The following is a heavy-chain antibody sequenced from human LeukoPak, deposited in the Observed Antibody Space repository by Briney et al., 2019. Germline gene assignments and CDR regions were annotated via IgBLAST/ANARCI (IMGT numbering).Heavy chain of an antibody. Sequence: GGSLRLSCAASGFAFSSYGMHWVRQAPGKGLEWVAVIWYDGSTKYYADSVKGRLTISRDNSKNTLYLQMNSLRVEDTAVYYCAKDPKLASMIRGVRFDPWGQGTLVTVSS. J-gene: IGHJ5*02. V-gene: IGHV3-33*06. CDR2: IWYDGSTK. CDR1: GFAFSSYG. D-gene: IGHD3-10*01. CDR3: AKDPKLASMIRGVRFDP.